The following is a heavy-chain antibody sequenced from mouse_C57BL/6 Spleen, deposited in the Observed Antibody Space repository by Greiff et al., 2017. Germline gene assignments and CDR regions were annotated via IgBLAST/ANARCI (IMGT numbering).Heavy chain of an antibody. CDR2: INPSTGGT. CDR3: ARYGNYRYYYAMDY. CDR1: GYSFTGYY. V-gene: IGHV1-42*01. J-gene: IGHJ4*01. D-gene: IGHD2-1*01. Sequence: VQLQQSGPELVKPGASVKISCKASGYSFTGYYMNWVKQSTEKSLEWIGEINPSTGGTTYNQKFKAKATLTVDKSSSTADMQLKSLTSEDSAVYYCARYGNYRYYYAMDYWGQGTSVTVSS.